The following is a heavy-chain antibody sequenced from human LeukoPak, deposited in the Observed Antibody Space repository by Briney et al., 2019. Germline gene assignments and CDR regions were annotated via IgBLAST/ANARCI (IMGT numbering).Heavy chain of an antibody. D-gene: IGHD5-24*01. V-gene: IGHV3-21*01. CDR3: AREERDGYNYYWYFDL. Sequence: GGSLRLSCAASEFTFSSYYMSWVRQAPGKGLEWVSSISTSSSYIYYADSVKGRFTISRDNAKNSLYLQMSSLRAEDTAVYYCAREERDGYNYYWYFDLWGRGTLVTVSS. CDR1: EFTFSSYY. CDR2: ISTSSSYI. J-gene: IGHJ2*01.